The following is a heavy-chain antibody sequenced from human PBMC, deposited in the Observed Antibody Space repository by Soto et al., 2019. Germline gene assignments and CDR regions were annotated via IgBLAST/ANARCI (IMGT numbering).Heavy chain of an antibody. CDR2: IYPGDSDT. Sequence: PGESLKISCKGSGYSFTSYWIGWVRQMPGKGLEWMGIIYPGDSDTRYSPSFQGQVTISADKSISTAYLQWSSLKASDTAMYYCARHREHYGPMYYYYMDVWGKGTTVTVSS. D-gene: IGHD3-10*01. J-gene: IGHJ6*03. CDR1: GYSFTSYW. V-gene: IGHV5-51*01. CDR3: ARHREHYGPMYYYYMDV.